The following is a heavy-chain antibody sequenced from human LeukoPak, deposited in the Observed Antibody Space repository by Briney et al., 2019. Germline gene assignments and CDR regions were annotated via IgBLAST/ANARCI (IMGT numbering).Heavy chain of an antibody. CDR1: GLAFSNFW. CDR2: IKPDGSED. CDR3: AVDRRFKIFDY. J-gene: IGHJ4*02. V-gene: IGHV3-7*01. D-gene: IGHD5-24*01. Sequence: GGFLRLSCATSGLAFSNFWMYWVRQAPGKGLEWVASIKPDGSEDFYADSVKGRFNISRDNAKNSLFLQMTNLKAEDTAVYYCAVDRRFKIFDYWGQGTLVTVSS.